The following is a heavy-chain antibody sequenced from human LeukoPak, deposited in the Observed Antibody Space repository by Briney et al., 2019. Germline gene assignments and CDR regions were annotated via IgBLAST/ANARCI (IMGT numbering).Heavy chain of an antibody. CDR2: IYYSGST. J-gene: IGHJ6*02. CDR3: ARLPTERYCSGGSCRIYYYYYYGMDV. CDR1: GGSFSGYY. D-gene: IGHD2-15*01. V-gene: IGHV4-59*08. Sequence: NPSETLSLTCAVYGGSFSGYYWSWIRQPPGKGLEWIGYIYYSGSTNYNPSLKSRVTISVDTSKNQFSLKLSSVTAADTAVYYCARLPTERYCSGGSCRIYYYYYYGMDVWGQGTTVTVSS.